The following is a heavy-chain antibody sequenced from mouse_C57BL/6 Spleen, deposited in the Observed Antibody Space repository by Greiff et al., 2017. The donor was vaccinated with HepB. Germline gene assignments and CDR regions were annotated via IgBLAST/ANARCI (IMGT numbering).Heavy chain of an antibody. J-gene: IGHJ3*01. CDR2: IYPEDGET. D-gene: IGHD2-1*01. CDR3: AAYGNVFAY. Sequence: VQLQQSGAELVKPGASVKLSCTASGFNFKGYYMDWVKQRPEQGLEWIGRIYPEDGETKYAPKFQGKATITADTSSNTAYLQRSSLTSEDSAVYCGAAYGNVFAYWGQGTLVTVSA. V-gene: IGHV14-2*01. CDR1: GFNFKGYY.